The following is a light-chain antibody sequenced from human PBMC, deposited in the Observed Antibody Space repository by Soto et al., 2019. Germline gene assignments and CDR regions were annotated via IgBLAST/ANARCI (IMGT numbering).Light chain of an antibody. CDR2: GAS. Sequence: EIVMTQSPATLSVSPGERATLSCRASQSVCTNLAWYQQKPGQAPRLLIYGASTRATGIPARFSGSGSGTEFTLTISSLQSEDFAVYYCQQYNNLPGTFGPGTKVDIK. V-gene: IGKV3-15*01. J-gene: IGKJ3*01. CDR3: QQYNNLPGT. CDR1: QSVCTN.